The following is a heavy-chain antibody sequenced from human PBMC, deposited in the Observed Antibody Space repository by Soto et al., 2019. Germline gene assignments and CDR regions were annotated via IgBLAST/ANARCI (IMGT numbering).Heavy chain of an antibody. V-gene: IGHV4-59*01. CDR1: GGSISTYY. Sequence: QVQLQESGPGLVKPSETLSLTCTVSGGSISTYYWSWIRQSPGKGLEWIGYVYHSGSTNYNPSLKSRVTISVDTSKNQFSLRLTSVTAADTAVYYCARDGSPENYYSAAMDIWGQGTAVTVSS. CDR2: VYHSGST. J-gene: IGHJ6*02. D-gene: IGHD1-1*01. CDR3: ARDGSPENYYSAAMDI.